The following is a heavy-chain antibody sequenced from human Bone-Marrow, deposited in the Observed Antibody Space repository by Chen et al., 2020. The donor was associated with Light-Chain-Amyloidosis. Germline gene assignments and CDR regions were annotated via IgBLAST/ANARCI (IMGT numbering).Heavy chain of an antibody. Sequence: EVQLEQSGPEVKKPGESLKISCKGSGYTFPNYWIGWVRQMPGKCLEWMGVSYPDDSDARYSPSFEGQVTISADKSITTASLQWRSLKASDTAMYYCARRRDGYNFDYWGQGTLVTVSS. D-gene: IGHD5-12*01. CDR1: GYTFPNYW. V-gene: IGHV5-51*01. J-gene: IGHJ4*02. CDR2: SYPDDSDA. CDR3: ARRRDGYNFDY.